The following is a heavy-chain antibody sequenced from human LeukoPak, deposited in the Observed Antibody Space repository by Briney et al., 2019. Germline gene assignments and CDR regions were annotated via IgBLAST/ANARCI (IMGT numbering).Heavy chain of an antibody. J-gene: IGHJ4*02. CDR3: VRGRVGGVDY. Sequence: GGSLRLSCAASGFTFSSYWMHWVRQAPGKGLVWVSLINSDASSGRYADSVKGRFTISRDNQDTVYLQMNSLRVEDTAVYYCVRGRVGGVDYWGQGTLVTVSS. CDR2: INSDASSG. CDR1: GFTFSSYW. D-gene: IGHD1-26*01. V-gene: IGHV3-74*01.